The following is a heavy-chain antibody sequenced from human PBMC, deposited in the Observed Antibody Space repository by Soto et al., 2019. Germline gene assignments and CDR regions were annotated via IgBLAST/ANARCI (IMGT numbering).Heavy chain of an antibody. D-gene: IGHD2-2*02. V-gene: IGHV1-69*06. Sequence: PVEVSCKASGGTLGSYARRWVQQEPGNGLDWIVGIIPIFGTANYVQKCHGRVTITADKATSTAYMELSSLRSEDTAVYYCARDLKGYCSRTSCYTGFDYSAQAILVTVPS. CDR2: IIPIFGTA. CDR3: ARDLKGYCSRTSCYTGFDY. J-gene: IGHJ4*02. CDR1: GGTLGSYA.